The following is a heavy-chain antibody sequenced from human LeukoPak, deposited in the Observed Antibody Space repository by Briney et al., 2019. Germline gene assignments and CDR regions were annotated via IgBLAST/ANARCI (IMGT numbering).Heavy chain of an antibody. V-gene: IGHV4-34*01. Sequence: SETLSLTCAVYGGSFSGYYWSWIRQPPGKGLEWIGEINHSGSTNYNPSLKRRGAISVDTSKNQFSLKLSSATAADTAVYYCARARKAVAAIWSLDYWGQGTLVTVSS. J-gene: IGHJ4*02. CDR2: INHSGST. CDR3: ARARKAVAAIWSLDY. D-gene: IGHD6-19*01. CDR1: GGSFSGYY.